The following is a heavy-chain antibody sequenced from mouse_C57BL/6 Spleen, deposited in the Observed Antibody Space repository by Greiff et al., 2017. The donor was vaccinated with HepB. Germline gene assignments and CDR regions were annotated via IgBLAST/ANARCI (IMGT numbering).Heavy chain of an antibody. CDR3: ARDDYGPAWFAY. CDR1: GYSITSGYY. D-gene: IGHD1-2*01. Sequence: EVQLVESGPGLVKPSQSLSLTCSVTGYSITSGYYWNWIRQFPGNKLEWMGYISYDGSNNYNPSLKNRISITRDTSKNQFFLKLNSVTTEDTATYYCARDDYGPAWFAYWGQGTLVTVSA. J-gene: IGHJ3*01. V-gene: IGHV3-6*01. CDR2: ISYDGSN.